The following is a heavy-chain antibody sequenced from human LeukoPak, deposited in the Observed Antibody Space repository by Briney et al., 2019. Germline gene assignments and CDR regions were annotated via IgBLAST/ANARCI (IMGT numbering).Heavy chain of an antibody. CDR2: IAYDGSRA. V-gene: IGHV3-33*01. CDR1: GFTFGGYG. Sequence: PGRSLRLSCAVSGFTFGGYGMHWFRQTPGKGLEWVAVIAYDGSRAFYADSVKGRFTISRDNSKNTMSVQMDDLRAEDTAVYYCTRYNNDHFDYWGQGTLVTVSS. CDR3: TRYNNDHFDY. D-gene: IGHD1-14*01. J-gene: IGHJ4*02.